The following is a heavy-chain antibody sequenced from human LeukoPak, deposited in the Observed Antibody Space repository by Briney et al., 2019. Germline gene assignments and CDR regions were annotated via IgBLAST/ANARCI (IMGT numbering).Heavy chain of an antibody. Sequence: PGGTLRLSCAASAFTFSTYPIHWVRQASGKGLEWVAGVSNDGRNNYYADSVKGRFTISRDDFKNTVYLQMNSLRLEDTASYYCASGFHYWGQGTLVTVSS. CDR2: VSNDGRNN. D-gene: IGHD2-15*01. CDR3: ASGFHY. CDR1: AFTFSTYP. J-gene: IGHJ4*02. V-gene: IGHV3-30-3*02.